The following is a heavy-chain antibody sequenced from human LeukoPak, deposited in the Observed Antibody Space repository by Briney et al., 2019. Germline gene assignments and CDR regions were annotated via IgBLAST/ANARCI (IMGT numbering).Heavy chain of an antibody. Sequence: GGSLRLSCAASGFTVSSNYMSWVRQAPGKGLEWVSSISSSSSYIYYADSVKGRFTISRDNAKNSLYLQMNSLRAEDTAVYYCARDNRQYYYDSSGTGLGYWGQGTLVTVSS. CDR3: ARDNRQYYYDSSGTGLGY. CDR1: GFTVSSNY. J-gene: IGHJ4*02. CDR2: ISSSSSYI. V-gene: IGHV3-21*01. D-gene: IGHD3-22*01.